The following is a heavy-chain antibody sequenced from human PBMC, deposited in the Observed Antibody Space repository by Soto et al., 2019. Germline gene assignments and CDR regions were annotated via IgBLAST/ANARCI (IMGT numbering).Heavy chain of an antibody. CDR3: ARDGYPNYSGYDLGPNYYYYYGMDV. J-gene: IGHJ6*02. Sequence: GGSLRLSCAASGFTFSSYGMHWVRQAPGKGLEWVAVIWYDGSNKYYADSVKGRFTISRDNSKNTLYLQMNSLRAEDTAVYYCARDGYPNYSGYDLGPNYYYYYGMDVWGQGTTVTVSS. CDR2: IWYDGSNK. V-gene: IGHV3-33*01. D-gene: IGHD5-12*01. CDR1: GFTFSSYG.